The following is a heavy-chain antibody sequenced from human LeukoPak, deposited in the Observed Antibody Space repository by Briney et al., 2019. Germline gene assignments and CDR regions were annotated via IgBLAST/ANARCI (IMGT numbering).Heavy chain of an antibody. CDR3: ARNAYGSSWNYFDY. CDR1: GFTFSSYS. Sequence: GGSLRLSCAASGFTFSSYSMHWVRQAPGKGLEWVAVIWYDGNNKYYADSVKGRFTISRDNSKNTLYLQMNSLRAEDTAVYYCARNAYGSSWNYFDYWGQGTLVTVSS. J-gene: IGHJ4*02. D-gene: IGHD3-16*01. V-gene: IGHV3-33*08. CDR2: IWYDGNNK.